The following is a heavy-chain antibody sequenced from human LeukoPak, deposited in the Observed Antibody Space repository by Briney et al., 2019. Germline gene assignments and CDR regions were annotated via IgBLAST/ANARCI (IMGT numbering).Heavy chain of an antibody. J-gene: IGHJ4*01. CDR2: INSGGQTI. CDR1: GFTFRSYE. V-gene: IGHV3-48*03. D-gene: IGHD5-18*01. CDR3: ARLIRGFSSAY. Sequence: PGGSLRLSCAASGFTFRSYEMNWVRQAPGKGLEWISHINSGGQTIHYADSVKGRFTISRDNAKNSLHLQMNSLRADDTAVYYCARLIRGFSSAYWGHGTLVTVSS.